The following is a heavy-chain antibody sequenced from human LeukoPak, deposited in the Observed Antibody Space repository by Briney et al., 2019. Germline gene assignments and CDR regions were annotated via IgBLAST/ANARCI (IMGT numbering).Heavy chain of an antibody. CDR1: GFTFSSYS. J-gene: IGHJ4*02. Sequence: PGGSLRLSCAASGFTFSSYSMNWVRQTPGKGLEWVSSISSSSSYIYYADSVKGRFTISRDNAKNSLYLQMNSLRAEDTAVYYCARWVLPSYYFDYWGQGTLVTVSS. CDR2: ISSSSSYI. V-gene: IGHV3-21*01. D-gene: IGHD1-26*01. CDR3: ARWVLPSYYFDY.